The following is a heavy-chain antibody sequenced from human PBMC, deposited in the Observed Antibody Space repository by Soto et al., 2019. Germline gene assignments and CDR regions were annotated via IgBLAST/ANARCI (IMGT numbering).Heavy chain of an antibody. CDR2: IYYSGIT. CDR1: GDSISNSNYY. Sequence: SETLSLTCNVSGDSISNSNYYWGWIRQPPGKGLEWIANIYYSGITYYNPSLKSRVAISVDTSKNQFSLKLSSVTAADTAIYYCARSNSGYYKWFDPWGQGTLVTVSS. J-gene: IGHJ5*02. CDR3: ARSNSGYYKWFDP. V-gene: IGHV4-39*01. D-gene: IGHD3-22*01.